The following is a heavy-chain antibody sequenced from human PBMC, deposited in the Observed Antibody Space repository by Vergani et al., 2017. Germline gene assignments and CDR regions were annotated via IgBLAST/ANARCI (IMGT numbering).Heavy chain of an antibody. CDR1: GGSFSVYY. Sequence: QVQLEESGAGLLKPSEILSLICGVHGGSFSVYYWSWIRQSPGKGLEWIGAINDIGTTNYNPSLKSRVTISVDTSKTQFSLRLNSVTAADTAVYYCARFRGPDIVGTAFDHWAQGTLVTVSS. J-gene: IGHJ4*02. CDR3: ARFRGPDIVGTAFDH. CDR2: INDIGTT. V-gene: IGHV4-34*01. D-gene: IGHD5-12*01.